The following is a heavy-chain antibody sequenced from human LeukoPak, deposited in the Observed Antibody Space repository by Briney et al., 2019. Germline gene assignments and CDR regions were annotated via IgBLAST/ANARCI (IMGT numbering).Heavy chain of an antibody. J-gene: IGHJ4*02. CDR2: ISSSSSYI. CDR3: ARDPSSSGTYYFDY. D-gene: IGHD6-13*01. V-gene: IGHV3-21*01. Sequence: GGSLRLSCAASGFTFSSYSMNWVRQAPGKGLEWVSSISSSSSYIYYADSVKGRFTISRDNAKNSLYLQMNSLRAEDTAVYYCARDPSSSGTYYFDYWGQGTLVTVSS. CDR1: GFTFSSYS.